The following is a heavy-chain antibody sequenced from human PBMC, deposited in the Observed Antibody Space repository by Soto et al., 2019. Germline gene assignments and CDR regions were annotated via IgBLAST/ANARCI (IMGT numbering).Heavy chain of an antibody. CDR1: GYTFTSYA. V-gene: IGHV1-3*01. J-gene: IGHJ4*02. CDR2: INAGNGNT. CDR3: ARGLGATLYYFDY. D-gene: IGHD1-26*01. Sequence: ASVKVSCKASGYTFTSYAMHWVRQAPGQRLEWMGWINAGNGNTKYSQKFQGRVTITRDTSASTAYMELSSLRSEDTAVYYCARGLGATLYYFDYWGQGTLVTSPQ.